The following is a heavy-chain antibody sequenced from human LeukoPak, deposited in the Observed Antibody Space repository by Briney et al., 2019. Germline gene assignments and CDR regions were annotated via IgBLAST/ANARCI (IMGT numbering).Heavy chain of an antibody. V-gene: IGHV1-18*01. J-gene: IGHJ6*02. CDR3: ASGGGGPTWTYYYGMDV. Sequence: ASVKVSCKASGYTFTSYGISWVRQAPGQGLEWMGWISAYNGNTNYAQKLQGRVTMTTDTSTSTAYMELRSLRSDDTAVYYCASGGGGPTWTYYYGMDVWGQGTTVTVSS. CDR1: GYTFTSYG. D-gene: IGHD3-16*01. CDR2: ISAYNGNT.